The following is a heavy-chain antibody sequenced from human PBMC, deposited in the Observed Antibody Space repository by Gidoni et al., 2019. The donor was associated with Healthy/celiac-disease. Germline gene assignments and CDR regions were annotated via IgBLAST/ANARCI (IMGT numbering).Heavy chain of an antibody. Sequence: EVQLLQSGGGLVQPGGSLRLSRAASGFTFTNFAMSWVRQAPGKGLEWVSVISSSGDNTYYPDSVQGRFTISRDNSKNTLYLQMNSLRAEDTAVYYCAKDRVAVSYFFDSWGQGTLVTVSS. CDR3: AKDRVAVSYFFDS. J-gene: IGHJ4*02. D-gene: IGHD2-15*01. CDR1: GFTFTNFA. V-gene: IGHV3-23*01. CDR2: ISSSGDNT.